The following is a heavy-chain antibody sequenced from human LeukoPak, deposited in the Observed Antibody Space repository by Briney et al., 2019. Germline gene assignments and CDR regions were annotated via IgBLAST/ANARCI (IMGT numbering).Heavy chain of an antibody. J-gene: IGHJ5*02. Sequence: PGGSLRLSCAASGFTFSGYWMHWVRQAPGKWLVWVSRINSDGSSTSYADSVKGRFTISRDNAKNTLYLQMNSLRAEDTAVYYCAREQKVITFGRVIGPWGQGTLVTVSS. CDR2: INSDGSST. CDR1: GFTFSGYW. D-gene: IGHD3-16*01. V-gene: IGHV3-74*01. CDR3: AREQKVITFGRVIGP.